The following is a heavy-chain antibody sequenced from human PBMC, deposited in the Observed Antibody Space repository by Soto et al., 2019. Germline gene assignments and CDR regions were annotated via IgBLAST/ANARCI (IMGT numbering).Heavy chain of an antibody. CDR3: ARNGSGTYYTVPDY. D-gene: IGHD3-10*01. CDR1: GYTFNNYG. Sequence: QVQLVQSGAEVKKPGASVKVSCKASGYTFNNYGISWVRQAPGQGLEWMGWISTYHGYANYAQNVQGRVTMTTDTSTTTAYMELRSLRPDDTAVYYCARNGSGTYYTVPDYWGQGTLVTVSS. J-gene: IGHJ4*02. V-gene: IGHV1-18*04. CDR2: ISTYHGYA.